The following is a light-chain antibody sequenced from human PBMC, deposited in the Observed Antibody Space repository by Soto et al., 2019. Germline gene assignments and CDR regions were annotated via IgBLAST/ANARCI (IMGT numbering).Light chain of an antibody. V-gene: IGLV2-8*01. Sequence: QSALTQPPSASGSPGQSVTISCTGTSSDVGGYSFVSWYQQHPDKAPKLMIYEVSRRPSGVPDRFSGSKSGNTASLTVSGLQAEDEADYYCSSYAGKNNFVFGTGTKLT. CDR2: EVS. CDR1: SSDVGGYSF. CDR3: SSYAGKNNFV. J-gene: IGLJ1*01.